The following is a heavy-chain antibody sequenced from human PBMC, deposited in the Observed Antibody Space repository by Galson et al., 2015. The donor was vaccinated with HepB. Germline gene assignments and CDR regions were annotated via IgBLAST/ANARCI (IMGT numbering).Heavy chain of an antibody. J-gene: IGHJ6*03. D-gene: IGHD3-10*01. V-gene: IGHV3-7*01. CDR3: ARYYWADSYYMDV. CDR1: GFMLSDNY. Sequence: SLRLSCAVSGFMLSDNYMSWIRQAPGKGLEWVANIKKDRSDTSYVDSVKGRFTISRDNAKNSLLLHMNSLNAEDTAVYYCARYYWADSYYMDVWGKGTTVTGSS. CDR2: IKKDRSDT.